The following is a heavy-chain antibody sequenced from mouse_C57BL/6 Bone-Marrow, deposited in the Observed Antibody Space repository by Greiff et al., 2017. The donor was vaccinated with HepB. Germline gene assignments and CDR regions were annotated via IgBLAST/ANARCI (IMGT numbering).Heavy chain of an antibody. CDR3: ARYDGYWAWFAY. V-gene: IGHV15-2*01. Sequence: VQLQESGSELRSPGSSVKLSCKDFDSEVFPIAYMSWVRQKPGHGFEWIGGILPSIGRTIYGEKFEDKATLDADTLSNTAYLGLNSLTSEDSAIYYCARYDGYWAWFAYWGQGTLVTVSA. D-gene: IGHD2-3*01. CDR1: DSEVFPIAY. CDR2: ILPSIGRT. J-gene: IGHJ3*01.